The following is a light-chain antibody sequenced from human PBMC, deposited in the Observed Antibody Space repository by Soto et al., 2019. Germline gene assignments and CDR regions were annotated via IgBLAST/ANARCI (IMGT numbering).Light chain of an antibody. CDR1: QDISNY. J-gene: IGKJ2*01. V-gene: IGKV1-9*01. CDR3: QHIKSYTT. CDR2: VAS. Sequence: DIQLTQSPSFLSASVGDRVTITCRASQDISNYLAWYQQKPGKAPKLLIYVASTLQSGIPSRFSGSGSGTEFTLTISSLQPEDFTTYYCQHIKSYTTFGQGTKLEIK.